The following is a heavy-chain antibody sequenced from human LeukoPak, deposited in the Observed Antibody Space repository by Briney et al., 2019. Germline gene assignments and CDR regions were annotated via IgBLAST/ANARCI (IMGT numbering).Heavy chain of an antibody. CDR1: GGTFSSYA. V-gene: IGHV1-69*04. D-gene: IGHD3-22*01. J-gene: IGHJ4*02. CDR3: ARVRYYDSSGYPPFDY. Sequence: SVNVSCKASGGTFSSYAISWVRQAPGQGLEWMGRIIPILGIANYAQKFQGRVTITADKSTSTAYMELSSLRSEDTAVYYCARVRYYDSSGYPPFDYWGQGTLVTVSS. CDR2: IIPILGIA.